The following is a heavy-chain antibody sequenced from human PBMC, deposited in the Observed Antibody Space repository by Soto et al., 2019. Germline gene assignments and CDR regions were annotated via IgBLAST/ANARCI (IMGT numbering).Heavy chain of an antibody. D-gene: IGHD4-17*01. CDR2: IYYSGST. V-gene: IGHV4-39*01. J-gene: IGHJ4*02. Sequence: SETLSLTCTVSGGSISSSSYYWGWIRQPPGKGLEWIGSIYYSGSTYYNPSLKSRVTISVDTSKNQFSLKLSSVTAADTAVYYCASDYGDYYFDYWGQGTLVTVSS. CDR1: GGSISSSSYY. CDR3: ASDYGDYYFDY.